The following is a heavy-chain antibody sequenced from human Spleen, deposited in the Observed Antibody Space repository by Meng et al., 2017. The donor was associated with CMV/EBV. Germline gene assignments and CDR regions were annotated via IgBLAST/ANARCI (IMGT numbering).Heavy chain of an antibody. Sequence: CGYYWSWVGLRPRKSLEWIGYNYYGGSTYYNPSLKSRFTISIDTSKNQFSLKLSSVTAADTAVYYCARETTTRVGATTGRGYYFDYWGQGTLVTVSS. J-gene: IGHJ4*02. D-gene: IGHD1-26*01. CDR2: NYYGGST. CDR3: ARETTTRVGATTGRGYYFDY. CDR1: CGYY. V-gene: IGHV4-31*02.